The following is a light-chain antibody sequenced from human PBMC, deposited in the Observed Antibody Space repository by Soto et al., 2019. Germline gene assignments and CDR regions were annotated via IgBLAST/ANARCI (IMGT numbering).Light chain of an antibody. CDR3: QQYGSSPPWT. CDR2: GAS. CDR1: QSVSSR. Sequence: EIVLTQSPGTLSLSPGERATLSCRASQSVSSRLAWYQQKPGQAPRLLISGASSRATGIPDRFSGSGSGTDFTLTISRLEPEDFAVYYCQQYGSSPPWTFGQGTKVDI. V-gene: IGKV3-20*01. J-gene: IGKJ1*01.